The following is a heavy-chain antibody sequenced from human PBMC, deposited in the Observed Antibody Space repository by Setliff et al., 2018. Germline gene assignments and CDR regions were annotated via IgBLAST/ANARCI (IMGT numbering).Heavy chain of an antibody. CDR1: GGSISSGGYY. V-gene: IGHV4-31*03. CDR3: ARELYYYGSGSWTFDP. Sequence: KTSETLSLTCTVSGGSISSGGYYWSWIRQHPGKGLEWIGYIYYSGSTYYNPSLKSRVTISVDTSKNLFSLKLSSVTAADTAVYYCARELYYYGSGSWTFDPWGQGTLVTVSS. CDR2: IYYSGST. D-gene: IGHD3-10*01. J-gene: IGHJ5*02.